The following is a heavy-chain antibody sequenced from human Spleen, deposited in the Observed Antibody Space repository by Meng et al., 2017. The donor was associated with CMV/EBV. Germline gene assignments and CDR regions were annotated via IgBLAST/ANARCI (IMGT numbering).Heavy chain of an antibody. CDR1: GFNFGTYG. V-gene: IGHV3-48*04. Sequence: GESLKISCVGTGFNFGTYGLNWVRQAPGRGLEWISFISSDDRTRTYADSVRGRFTTSRDDAKNSVSLQMRSLRVEDTAVYYCARDRGVVIPAAPYYFDYWGRGTLVTVSS. J-gene: IGHJ4*02. CDR2: ISSDDRTR. CDR3: ARDRGVVIPAAPYYFDY. D-gene: IGHD3-10*01.